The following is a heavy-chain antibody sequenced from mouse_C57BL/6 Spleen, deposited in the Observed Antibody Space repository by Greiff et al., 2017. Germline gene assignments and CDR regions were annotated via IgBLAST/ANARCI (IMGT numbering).Heavy chain of an antibody. CDR2: IDPSDSYT. D-gene: IGHD2-3*01. J-gene: IGHJ2*01. CDR1: GYTFTSYW. CDR3: ARVGYYVPDY. Sequence: VQLQQPGAELVMPGASVKLSCKASGYTFTSYWMHWVKQRSGQGLEWIGEIDPSDSYTNYNQKFKGKSTLTVDKSSSTAYMQLSSLTSEDSAVYYCARVGYYVPDYWGQGTTLTVSS. V-gene: IGHV1-69*01.